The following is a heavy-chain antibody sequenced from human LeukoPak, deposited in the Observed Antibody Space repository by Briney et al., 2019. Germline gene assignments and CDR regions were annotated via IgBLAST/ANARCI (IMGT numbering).Heavy chain of an antibody. CDR3: ARERRGQTEY. CDR2: ISSGSSTI. CDR1: GFTFSSYS. V-gene: IGHV3-48*04. Sequence: GGSLRLSCAASGFTFSSYSMNWVRQAPGKGLEWVSYISSGSSTIYYADSVKGRFTISRDNAKNSLYLQMNSLRAEDTAVYYCARERRGQTEYWGQGTLVTVSS. J-gene: IGHJ4*02.